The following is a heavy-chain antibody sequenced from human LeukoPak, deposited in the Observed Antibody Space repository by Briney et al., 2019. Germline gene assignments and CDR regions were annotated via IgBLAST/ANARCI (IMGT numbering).Heavy chain of an antibody. V-gene: IGHV3-73*01. CDR3: TRVLATDLYY. D-gene: IGHD5-12*01. J-gene: IGHJ4*02. CDR2: IRSKANNYAT. Sequence: GGSLKLSCAASGFTFSSSAMHWVRQASGKGLEWVGRIRSKANNYATAYAASVKGRFTISRDDSKNTAYLQMNSLKTEDTAVYFCTRVLATDLYYWGQGTLVTAS. CDR1: GFTFSSSA.